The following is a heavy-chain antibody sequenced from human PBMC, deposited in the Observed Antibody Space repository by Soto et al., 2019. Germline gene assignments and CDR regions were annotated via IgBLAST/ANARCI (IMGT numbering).Heavy chain of an antibody. Sequence: EVQLVESGGGLVQPGGSLRLSCAASGFTFTTYSMNWVRQAPGKGLEWVSYISSGSSTIYYADSVRGRFTISRDNAKNSLYLQMNSQRAEDTAVYYCARDLSHNLPFFFDSWGQGTLVTVSS. J-gene: IGHJ4*02. V-gene: IGHV3-48*01. CDR3: ARDLSHNLPFFFDS. D-gene: IGHD1-1*01. CDR2: ISSGSSTI. CDR1: GFTFTTYS.